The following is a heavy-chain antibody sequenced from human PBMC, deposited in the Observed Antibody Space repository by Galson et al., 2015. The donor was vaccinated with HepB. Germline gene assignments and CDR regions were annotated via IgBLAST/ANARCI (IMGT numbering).Heavy chain of an antibody. Sequence: SVKVSCKASGYTFTSYSIHWVRQAPGQGLEWMGIINHNNDITTYAQPLQGRVTMTRDTSTSTVYMELSSLTSENTAVYYCAREGGPWGQGTLVTVSS. V-gene: IGHV1-46*04. J-gene: IGHJ5*02. CDR1: GYTFTSYS. CDR2: INHNNDIT. CDR3: AREGGP. D-gene: IGHD3-16*01.